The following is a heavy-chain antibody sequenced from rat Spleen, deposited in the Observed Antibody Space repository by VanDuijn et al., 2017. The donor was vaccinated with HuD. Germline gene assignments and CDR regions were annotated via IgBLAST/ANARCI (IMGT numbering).Heavy chain of an antibody. Sequence: EVQVLESGGGLVQPGNSLKLSCATSGFTFSTAWMYWYRQFPEKRLEWVARIKAKSNNYATDYTESVKGRFTISKDDSKSSIYLQMNNLKEEDTAIYYCAWYYYSGDYWGQGVMVTVSS. CDR1: GFTFSTAW. CDR2: IKAKSNNYAT. D-gene: IGHD1-1*01. V-gene: IGHV6-6*01. J-gene: IGHJ2*01. CDR3: AWYYYSGDY.